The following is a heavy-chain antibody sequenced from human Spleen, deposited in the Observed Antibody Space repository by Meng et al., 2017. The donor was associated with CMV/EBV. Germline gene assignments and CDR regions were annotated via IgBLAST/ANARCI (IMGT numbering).Heavy chain of an antibody. V-gene: IGHV5-51*01. D-gene: IGHD6-13*01. CDR2: IYPGDSAT. Sequence: KVSCKGSGYTFDTYWIGWVRQKPGKGLEWMGIIYPGDSATRYSPSFRGQVTMAADKSISIAYLQWSSLEASDGAMYYCARRIGAGTNYFDLWGQGTLVTVS. J-gene: IGHJ4*02. CDR3: ARRIGAGTNYFDL. CDR1: GYTFDTYW.